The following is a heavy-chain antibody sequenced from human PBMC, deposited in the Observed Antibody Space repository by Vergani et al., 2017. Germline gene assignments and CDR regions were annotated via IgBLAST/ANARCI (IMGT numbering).Heavy chain of an antibody. Sequence: EVPLVQSGAEVKKPGESLKISCKCSGFSFSTYWIGWVRQMPGKGLEWMGLIFPGDSQIRSSPSFQGQVTISADKSISTAYLQWSSLKASDTAMYYCARIPGVPAGTDYYYYMDVWGKGTTVTVSS. CDR3: ARIPGVPAGTDYYYYMDV. J-gene: IGHJ6*03. V-gene: IGHV5-51*01. D-gene: IGHD2-2*01. CDR1: GFSFSTYW. CDR2: IFPGDSQI.